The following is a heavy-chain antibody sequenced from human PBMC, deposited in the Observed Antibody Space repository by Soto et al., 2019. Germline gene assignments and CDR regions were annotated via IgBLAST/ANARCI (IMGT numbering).Heavy chain of an antibody. Sequence: PSETLSLTCTVSGGSISSSDFYWGWLRHPPGKGLDFIGSMYYSGTTYYNPSLKNRITISVDTSKNQFSLKLISVTAADTAVYYCAVVDSTGNWFDPWGQGALVTVSS. CDR3: AVVDSTGNWFDP. V-gene: IGHV4-39*01. CDR1: GGSISSSDFY. D-gene: IGHD3-22*01. J-gene: IGHJ5*02. CDR2: MYYSGTT.